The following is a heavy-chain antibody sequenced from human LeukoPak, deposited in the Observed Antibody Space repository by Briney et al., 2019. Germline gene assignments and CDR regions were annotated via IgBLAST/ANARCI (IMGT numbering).Heavy chain of an antibody. CDR2: ISSSSSTI. V-gene: IGHV3-48*01. CDR1: GFTFSSYS. D-gene: IGHD3-22*01. J-gene: IGHJ4*02. Sequence: PGGSLRLSCAASGFTFSSYSMSWVRQAPGKGLEWVSYISSSSSTIYYADSVKGRFTISRDNAKNSLYLQMNSLRAEDTAVYYCAKEMNDYYDARPSLDYWGQGTLVTVSS. CDR3: AKEMNDYYDARPSLDY.